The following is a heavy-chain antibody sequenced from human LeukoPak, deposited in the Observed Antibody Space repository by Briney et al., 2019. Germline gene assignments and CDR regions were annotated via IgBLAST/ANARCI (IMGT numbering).Heavy chain of an antibody. CDR1: GGSISSYY. V-gene: IGHV4-59*08. D-gene: IGHD6-13*01. Sequence: KPSETLSLTCTVSGGSISSYYWSWIRQPPGKGLEWIGYIYHSGSTNYNPSLKSRVTISVDTSKNQFSLKLTFVTAADTAVYYCARHVYSSTWYIYYYGVDVWGQGTTVTVSS. CDR2: IYHSGST. CDR3: ARHVYSSTWYIYYYGVDV. J-gene: IGHJ6*02.